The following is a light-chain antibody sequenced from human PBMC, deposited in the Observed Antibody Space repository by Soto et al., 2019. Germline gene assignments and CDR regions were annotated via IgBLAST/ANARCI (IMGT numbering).Light chain of an antibody. CDR1: SSDVGSYNL. Sequence: QSALTQPASVSGSPGQSITSSCTGTSSDVGSYNLVSWYQQHPGKAPKLMIYEVSKRPSGVSNRFSGSKSGNTASLTISGLQAEDEADYYCCSYAGSSTLWVFGGGTKLTVL. CDR3: CSYAGSSTLWV. CDR2: EVS. V-gene: IGLV2-23*02. J-gene: IGLJ3*02.